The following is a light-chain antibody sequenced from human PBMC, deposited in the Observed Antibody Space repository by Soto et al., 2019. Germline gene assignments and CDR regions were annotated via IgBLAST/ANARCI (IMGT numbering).Light chain of an antibody. J-gene: IGKJ5*01. V-gene: IGKV3-20*01. CDR1: QSVGSS. CDR3: QQYASTLIP. Sequence: IVLRQSPDSRFLAPEKRATLSCRASQSVGSSLSWYQQKPGQAPRLLFYGASNTATAIPDRFSGSGSETDFSPTLIRLESEDSAVYSCQQYASTLIPFGQGTRLEIK. CDR2: GAS.